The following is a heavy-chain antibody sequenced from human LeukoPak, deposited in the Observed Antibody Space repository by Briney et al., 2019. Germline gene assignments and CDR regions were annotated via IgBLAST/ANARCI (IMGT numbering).Heavy chain of an antibody. J-gene: IGHJ4*02. Sequence: QSSETLSLTCTVSGGSISSYYWSWIRQPAGKGLEWIGRIYNTGSTSYNPSLNSRVTMSVDTSKNQFSLKLSSVTAADTAVYYCARDGFGSGWYYFDYWGQGTLVTVSS. CDR1: GGSISSYY. V-gene: IGHV4-4*07. D-gene: IGHD6-19*01. CDR2: IYNTGST. CDR3: ARDGFGSGWYYFDY.